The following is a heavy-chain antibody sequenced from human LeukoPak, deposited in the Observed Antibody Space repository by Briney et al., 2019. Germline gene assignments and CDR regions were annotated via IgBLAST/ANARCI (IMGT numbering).Heavy chain of an antibody. CDR2: INPNSGGT. Sequence: ASVKVSCKASGYTFTDYYIHWVRQAPGQGLEWMGWINPNSGGTNYAQNFQGRVSMTRDTSTSTVYMELSSLRSEDTAVYYCARDHYHKIHSVMVTAPDYWGQGTLVIVSS. D-gene: IGHD2-21*02. CDR3: ARDHYHKIHSVMVTAPDY. V-gene: IGHV1-2*02. CDR1: GYTFTDYY. J-gene: IGHJ4*02.